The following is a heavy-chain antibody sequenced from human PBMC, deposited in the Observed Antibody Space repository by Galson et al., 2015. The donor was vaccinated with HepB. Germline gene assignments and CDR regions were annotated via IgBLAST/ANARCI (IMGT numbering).Heavy chain of an antibody. CDR1: GYTLTDLS. CDR2: FDPEDGET. Sequence: SVKVSCKVSGYTLTDLSMHWVRQAPGKGLEWMGGFDPEDGETIYAQKFQGRVTMTEDTSTDTAYMELSSLRSEDTAVYYCAALYDSSGCFDYWGQGTLVTVSS. J-gene: IGHJ4*02. CDR3: AALYDSSGCFDY. D-gene: IGHD3-22*01. V-gene: IGHV1-24*01.